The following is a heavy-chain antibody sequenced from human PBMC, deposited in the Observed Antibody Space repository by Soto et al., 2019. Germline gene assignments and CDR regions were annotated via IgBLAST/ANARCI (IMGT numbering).Heavy chain of an antibody. D-gene: IGHD3-16*01. CDR1: GYTFTSYG. CDR3: ARMGDVPYYYYGMDV. CDR2: INGYNGNT. J-gene: IGHJ6*02. Sequence: QVQLVQSGVEVKKPGASVKVSCKASGYTFTSYGITWVRQAPGQGLEWLGWINGYNGNTNYAQKLQGRVTRTTDTSTSTAYMELRSLRSDDTAVYYCARMGDVPYYYYGMDVWGQGTTVTVSS. V-gene: IGHV1-18*01.